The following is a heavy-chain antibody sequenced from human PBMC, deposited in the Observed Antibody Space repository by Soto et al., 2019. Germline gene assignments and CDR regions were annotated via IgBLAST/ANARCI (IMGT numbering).Heavy chain of an antibody. CDR1: GFSLTTIGVG. J-gene: IGHJ3*01. D-gene: IGHD2-2*01. Sequence: SDATLVNPTRTLTLTCTFSGFSLTTIGVGVGWIRQPPGKALEWLALIYWNDDERYSPSLRSRLTITKDTSKNRVVLTMTNMEAVDTATYYCAPSSRSYGDAFDCWGQGTQSTVSS. CDR3: APSSRSYGDAFDC. V-gene: IGHV2-5*01. CDR2: IYWNDDE.